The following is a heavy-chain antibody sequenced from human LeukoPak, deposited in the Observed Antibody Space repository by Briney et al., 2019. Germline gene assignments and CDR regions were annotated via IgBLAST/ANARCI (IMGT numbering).Heavy chain of an antibody. Sequence: ASVKVSCKASGYTFTGYYIHWVRQAPGQGLEWMGMIYPRDGSTSYAQKFQGRVTVTRDTSTSTVHMELSGLRSEDTAVYYCARDQEGFDYWGQGTLVTVSS. J-gene: IGHJ4*02. CDR1: GYTFTGYY. V-gene: IGHV1-46*01. CDR2: IYPRDGST. CDR3: ARDQEGFDY.